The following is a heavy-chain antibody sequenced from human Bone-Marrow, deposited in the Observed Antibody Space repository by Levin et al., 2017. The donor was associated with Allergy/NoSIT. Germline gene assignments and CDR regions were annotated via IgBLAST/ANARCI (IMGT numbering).Heavy chain of an antibody. J-gene: IGHJ4*02. CDR3: ARYSSTTDFDY. D-gene: IGHD2-2*01. CDR1: GVSIISDH. CDR2: VRYSGGA. Sequence: SQTLSLTCTVSGVSIISDHWSWIRQPPGQGLEYIGYVRYSGGANYNPSLESRVTISVDTSSQFSLKLTSVTAADTAIYYRARYSSTTDFDYWGQGTLVTVSS. V-gene: IGHV4-59*08.